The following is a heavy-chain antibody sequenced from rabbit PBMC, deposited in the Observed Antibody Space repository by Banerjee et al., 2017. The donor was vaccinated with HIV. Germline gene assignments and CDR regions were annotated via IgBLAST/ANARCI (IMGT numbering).Heavy chain of an antibody. Sequence: QSLEESGGDLVKPGASLTLTCTASGFSFSSSYYMCWVRQAPGKGLEWIACIGTSSGSTYYATWAKGRFTISKTSSTTVTLQMTSLTAADTATYFCARYSSGWDYFDLWGPGTLVTVS. CDR1: GFSFSSSYY. CDR2: IGTSSGST. J-gene: IGHJ4*01. CDR3: ARYSSGWDYFDL. D-gene: IGHD4-1*01. V-gene: IGHV1S40*01.